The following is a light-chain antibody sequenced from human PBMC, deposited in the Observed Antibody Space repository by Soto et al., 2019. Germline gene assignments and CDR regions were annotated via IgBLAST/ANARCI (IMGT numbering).Light chain of an antibody. Sequence: EIVMTQSPATLSVSPGERATLSCSASQTVGTNLAWYQQKPGQAPRLLIDGASTRATGIPARFSGTGSGTEFHLTISSLQSEDFAVYYCQQYENWPLTFGPGTKLDIK. V-gene: IGKV3-15*01. CDR2: GAS. CDR1: QTVGTN. CDR3: QQYENWPLT. J-gene: IGKJ3*01.